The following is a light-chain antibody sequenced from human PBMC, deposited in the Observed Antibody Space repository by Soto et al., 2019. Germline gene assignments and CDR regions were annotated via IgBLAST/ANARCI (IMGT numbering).Light chain of an antibody. V-gene: IGKV1-5*01. CDR2: DAS. CDR1: QSISSW. CDR3: QQYSSYSGT. Sequence: DIQMTQSPSTLSASVGDRVTITCRASQSISSWLAWYQQKPGKAPKLLIYDASNLESGVPSRFSGSGSGAEFTLTISSLQPDDFATYYCQQYSSYSGTFGQGTKVEIK. J-gene: IGKJ1*01.